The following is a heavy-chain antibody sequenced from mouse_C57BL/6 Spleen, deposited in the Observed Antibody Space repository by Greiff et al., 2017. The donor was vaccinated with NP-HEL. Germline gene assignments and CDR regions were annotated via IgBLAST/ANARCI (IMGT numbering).Heavy chain of an antibody. J-gene: IGHJ4*01. D-gene: IGHD2-12*01. CDR2: ISYDGSN. V-gene: IGHV3-6*01. CDR1: GYSITSGYY. Sequence: EVQLQESGPGLVKPSQSLSLTCSVTGYSITSGYYWNWIRQFPGNKLEWMGYISYDGSNNYNPSLKNRISITRDTSKNQFFLKLNSVTTEDTATYYCARDLSYSASFMDYWGQGTSVTVSS. CDR3: ARDLSYSASFMDY.